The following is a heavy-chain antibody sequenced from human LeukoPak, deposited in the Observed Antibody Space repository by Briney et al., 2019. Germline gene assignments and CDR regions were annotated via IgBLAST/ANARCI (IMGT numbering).Heavy chain of an antibody. Sequence: GGSLRLSCAAYGFTFRSHWMHWVRQPPGKGLVWVSRISSDGSSTSYADSVKGRFTIPRDNAKNTLYLQMNSLRAEDTAVYYCARDLGGVTDYWGQGTLVTVSS. D-gene: IGHD2-21*02. CDR1: GFTFRSHW. CDR2: ISSDGSST. CDR3: ARDLGGVTDY. V-gene: IGHV3-74*01. J-gene: IGHJ4*02.